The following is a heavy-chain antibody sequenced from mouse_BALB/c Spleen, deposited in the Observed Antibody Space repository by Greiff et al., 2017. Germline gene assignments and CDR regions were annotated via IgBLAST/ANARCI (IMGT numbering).Heavy chain of an antibody. J-gene: IGHJ4*01. CDR2: ISSGGSYT. CDR3: ARQDGYYGAMDY. V-gene: IGHV5-9-3*01. CDR1: GFTFSSYA. Sequence: EVQRVESGGGLVKPGGSLKLSCAASGFTFSSYAMSWVRQTPEKRLEWVATISSGGSYTYYPDSVKGRFTISRDNAKNTLYLQMSSLRSEDTAMYYCARQDGYYGAMDYWGQGTSVTVSS. D-gene: IGHD2-3*01.